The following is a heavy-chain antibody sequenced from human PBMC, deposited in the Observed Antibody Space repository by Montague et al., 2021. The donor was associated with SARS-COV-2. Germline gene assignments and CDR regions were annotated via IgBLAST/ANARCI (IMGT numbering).Heavy chain of an antibody. CDR2: INQDGSEI. Sequence: SLRLSCAASGLTCSQYWMSWVRQAQGKELEWVANINQDGSEIYLVDSLKGRFSISRDNAKNSLYLQVNSLRAEDTAVYYCAGLGMPASGPNWFDPWGQGTLVTVAS. CDR3: AGLGMPASGPNWFDP. CDR1: GLTCSQYW. J-gene: IGHJ5*02. V-gene: IGHV3-7*03. D-gene: IGHD7-27*01.